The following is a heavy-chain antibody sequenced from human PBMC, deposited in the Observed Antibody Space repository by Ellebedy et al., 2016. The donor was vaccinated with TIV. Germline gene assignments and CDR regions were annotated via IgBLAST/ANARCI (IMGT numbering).Heavy chain of an antibody. J-gene: IGHJ1*01. CDR1: GFTFSTYS. CDR3: TRGVVVTTSYSQY. D-gene: IGHD2-21*02. CDR2: ISYDGRNE. Sequence: GESLKISCAASGFTFSTYSMHWVRQAPGKGLEWAAVISYDGRNEYYADSVRGRFTISRDNSNNTLYLHMNSLRAEDTALYYCTRGVVVTTSYSQYWGQGTLVTVSS. V-gene: IGHV3-30*03.